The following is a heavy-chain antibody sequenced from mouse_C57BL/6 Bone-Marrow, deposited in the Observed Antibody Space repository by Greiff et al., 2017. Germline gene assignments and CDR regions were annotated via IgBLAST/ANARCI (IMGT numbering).Heavy chain of an antibody. CDR1: GYTFTSYW. J-gene: IGHJ2*01. D-gene: IGHD2-4*01. CDR2: INPSNGGT. V-gene: IGHV1-53*01. Sequence: VQLQQPGTELVKPGASVKLSCKASGYTFTSYWMHWVKQRPGQGLEWIGNINPSNGGTNYNEKFKSKATLTVDKSSSTAYMQLSSLTSEDSAVYYCARGRLRRRTDFDYRGQGTTLTVSS. CDR3: ARGRLRRRTDFDY.